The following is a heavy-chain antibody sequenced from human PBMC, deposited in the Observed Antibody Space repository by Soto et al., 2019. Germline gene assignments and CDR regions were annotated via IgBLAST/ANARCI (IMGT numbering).Heavy chain of an antibody. CDR3: VRIRYQLPSSVLWRDP. J-gene: IGHJ5*02. V-gene: IGHV4-34*01. CDR2: INHVGGT. CDR1: GGFLSESY. Sequence: QVQLQQWGAGLLKPSETLSLTCAVYGGFLSESYWTWIRQPPGKGLEWIGEINHVGGTNYNPSLKRRVTMSVDTSQNQFSLRLISVTAADTAMYFCVRIRYQLPSSVLWRDPWGQGTPVTVSS. D-gene: IGHD3-16*01.